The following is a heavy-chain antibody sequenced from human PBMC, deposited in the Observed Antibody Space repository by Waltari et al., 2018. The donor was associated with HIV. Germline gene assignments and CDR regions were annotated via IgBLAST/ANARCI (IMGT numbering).Heavy chain of an antibody. CDR3: ARHVGGYDSSGYFPYYFDY. J-gene: IGHJ4*02. V-gene: IGHV4-39*01. CDR2: IYYSGST. D-gene: IGHD3-22*01. Sequence: QLQLQESGPGLVKPSETLSLPCPVSVVSLARSRHHCGWFLQPPGKGLEWIGSIYYSGSTYDNPSLKSRVTISVDTSKNRFSLKLSSVTAADTAVYYCARHVGGYDSSGYFPYYFDYWGQGALVTVSS. CDR1: VVSLARSRHH.